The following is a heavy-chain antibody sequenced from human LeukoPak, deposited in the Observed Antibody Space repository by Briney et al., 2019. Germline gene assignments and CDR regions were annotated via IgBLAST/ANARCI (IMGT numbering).Heavy chain of an antibody. Sequence: GGSLRLSCAASGFTVSSNYMSWVRQAPGKGLEWVSVIYSGGSTYYADSVKGRFTISRDNSKNTLLLQMNSLRAEDTAMYYCARAVAATRSFDYWGQGTLVTVSS. J-gene: IGHJ4*02. CDR1: GFTVSSNY. CDR2: IYSGGST. D-gene: IGHD6-19*01. CDR3: ARAVAATRSFDY. V-gene: IGHV3-53*01.